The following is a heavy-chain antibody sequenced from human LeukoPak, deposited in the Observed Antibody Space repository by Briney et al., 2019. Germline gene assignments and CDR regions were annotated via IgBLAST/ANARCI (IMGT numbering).Heavy chain of an antibody. CDR3: ARLPGYCSSNSCYKMTIPFDY. CDR1: GFTFSSYS. CDR2: ISYDGNNK. D-gene: IGHD2-2*02. V-gene: IGHV3-30-3*01. Sequence: GGSLRLSCSASGFTFSSYSMHWVRQAPGEGLEWVAVISYDGNNKYDADSVKGRFTISRDNSKNTLYLQMNSLRAEDTAVYYCARLPGYCSSNSCYKMTIPFDYWDQGTLVTASS. J-gene: IGHJ4*02.